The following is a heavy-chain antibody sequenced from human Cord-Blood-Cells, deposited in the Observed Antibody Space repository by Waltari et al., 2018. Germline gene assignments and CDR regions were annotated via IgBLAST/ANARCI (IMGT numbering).Heavy chain of an antibody. V-gene: IGHV3-23*01. CDR3: AKTLGYCSSTSCYFDY. J-gene: IGHJ4*02. CDR2: ISGSGGST. CDR1: GYPFGCYA. D-gene: IGHD2-2*01. Sequence: EVQLLESGGGLVQSGGCLRLSCCASGYPFGCYALRWVRHASGKGLEWFSAISGSGGSTYYADSVKGRFTISRDNSKNTLYLQMNSLRAEDTAVYYCAKTLGYCSSTSCYFDYWGQGTLVTVSS.